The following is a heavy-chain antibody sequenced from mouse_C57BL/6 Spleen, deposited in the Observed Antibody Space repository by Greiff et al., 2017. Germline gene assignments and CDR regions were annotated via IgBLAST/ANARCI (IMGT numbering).Heavy chain of an antibody. J-gene: IGHJ4*01. CDR1: GFTFSDYY. V-gene: IGHV5-12*01. D-gene: IGHD6-1*01. Sequence: EVKLMESGGGLVQPGGSLKLSCAASGFTFSDYYMYWVRQTPEKRLEWVAYISNGGGSTYYPETVKGRFHFSRDNAKNTLYLQMSRLKSEDTAMYYCARWGSLADYYAMDYWGQGTSVTVSS. CDR3: ARWGSLADYYAMDY. CDR2: ISNGGGST.